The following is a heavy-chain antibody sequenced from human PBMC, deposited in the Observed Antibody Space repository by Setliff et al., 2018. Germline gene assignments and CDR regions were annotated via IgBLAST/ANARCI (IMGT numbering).Heavy chain of an antibody. CDR2: LYYTGAT. J-gene: IGHJ5*02. CDR3: ARGYAARVGFGNWFDP. Sequence: SETLSLTCTVSGGSISSRSYYWGWIRQPPGKGLEWIGILYYTGATYYNPSLKSRVTISVDTPNNQFSLKLSSVTAADTAVFYCARGYAARVGFGNWFDPWGQGTLVTVSS. V-gene: IGHV4-39*07. D-gene: IGHD6-6*01. CDR1: GGSISSRSYY.